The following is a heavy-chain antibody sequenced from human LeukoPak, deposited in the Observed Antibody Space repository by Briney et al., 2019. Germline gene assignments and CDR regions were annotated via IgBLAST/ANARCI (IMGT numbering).Heavy chain of an antibody. CDR2: IYPAGTDT. J-gene: IGHJ4*02. V-gene: IGHV3-7*01. CDR1: GFSFNSYW. CDR3: GRFGYVAGIDL. Sequence: GGSLRLSCAASGFSFNSYWMTWVRQPPGRGLEWLANIYPAGTDTYYVNPVKGRFTIPRENANNLVYLQMNTLRPEDTAVYSCGRFGYVAGIDLWGQGTLVSVSS. D-gene: IGHD6-19*01.